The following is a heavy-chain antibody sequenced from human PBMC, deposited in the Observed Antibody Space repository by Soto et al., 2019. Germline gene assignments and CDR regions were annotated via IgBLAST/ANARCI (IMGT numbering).Heavy chain of an antibody. D-gene: IGHD6-6*01. CDR1: GDSITSSSHY. CDR2: IYYDGNT. CDR3: ARSSIEPRVFMYPFDS. V-gene: IGHV4-39*01. Sequence: QLQLQESGPGLVKPSETLSLTCTVSGDSITSSSHYWGWIRQPPGKGLECIANIYYDGNTYYNPSFMSRVAISLDTSKNQFYLRMNSVTAEDTAVYYCARSSIEPRVFMYPFDSWGQGTLVTVSS. J-gene: IGHJ4*02.